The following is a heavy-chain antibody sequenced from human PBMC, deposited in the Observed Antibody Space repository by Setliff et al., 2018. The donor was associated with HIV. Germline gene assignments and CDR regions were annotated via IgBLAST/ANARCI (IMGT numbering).Heavy chain of an antibody. J-gene: IGHJ4*01. CDR1: GGSINNDIYF. D-gene: IGHD6-6*01. CDR3: ARSSRSSPFWFDY. CDR2: IYYSGST. Sequence: SETLSLTCTVSGGSINNDIYFWTWIRQRPGKGLEWIGYIYYSGSTHSNPSLKSRLTISVDTSSNQFSLKLNSATAADTAIYYCARSSRSSPFWFDYWGLGTLVTVSS. V-gene: IGHV4-31*03.